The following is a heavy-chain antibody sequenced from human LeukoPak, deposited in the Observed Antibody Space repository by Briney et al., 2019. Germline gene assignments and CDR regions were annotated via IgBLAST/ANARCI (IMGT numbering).Heavy chain of an antibody. V-gene: IGHV3-49*03. CDR3: TRDRGGGYSYGSSDY. CDR2: IRSKAYGGTT. CDR1: GFTFGDYA. Sequence: GGSLRLSCTASGFTFGDYAMSWFRQAPGKGLEWVGFIRSKAYGGTTEYAASVKGRFTISRDDSKSIAYLQMNSLKTEDTAVYYCTRDRGGGYSYGSSDYWGQGTLVTVSS. J-gene: IGHJ4*02. D-gene: IGHD5-18*01.